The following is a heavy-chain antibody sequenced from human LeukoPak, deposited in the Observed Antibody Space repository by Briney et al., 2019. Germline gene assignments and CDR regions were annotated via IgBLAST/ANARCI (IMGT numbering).Heavy chain of an antibody. Sequence: SETLSLTCTVSGGSISSYYWSWIRQPPGKGLEWIGEINHSGSTKYNPSLKSRVTISVDTSKNQFSLKLNSVTAADTAVYYCAVAAAGTDNYFDYWGQGTLVTVSS. CDR1: GGSISSYY. CDR2: INHSGST. D-gene: IGHD6-13*01. V-gene: IGHV4-34*01. J-gene: IGHJ4*02. CDR3: AVAAAGTDNYFDY.